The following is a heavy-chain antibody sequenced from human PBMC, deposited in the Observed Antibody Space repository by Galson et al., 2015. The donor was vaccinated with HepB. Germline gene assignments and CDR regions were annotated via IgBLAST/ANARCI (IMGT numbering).Heavy chain of an antibody. CDR3: ARDTSYWAPHVVVGLDY. V-gene: IGHV3-30*04. D-gene: IGHD2-21*01. CDR1: GFTFSSYA. CDR2: ISYDGSNK. Sequence: SLRLSCAASGFTFSSYAMHWVRQAPGKGLEWVAVISYDGSNKYYADSVKGRFTISRDNSKNTLYLQMNSLRAEDTAVYYCARDTSYWAPHVVVGLDYWGQGTLVTVSS. J-gene: IGHJ4*02.